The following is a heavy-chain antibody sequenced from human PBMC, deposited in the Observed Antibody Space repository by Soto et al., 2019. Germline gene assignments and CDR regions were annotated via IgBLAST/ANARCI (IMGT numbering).Heavy chain of an antibody. CDR3: AHLSVYSYGSGMDV. CDR2: IYWDNDK. Sequence: QITLKESGPTLVKPTQTLTLTCTFSGFSLSTSGVGVGWIRQPPGKALEWLALIYWDNDKRYSPSLKSRLTITKDTSKNQVVLTMTNMDPVDTATYYCAHLSVYSYGSGMDVWGQGTTVTVSS. V-gene: IGHV2-5*02. J-gene: IGHJ6*02. D-gene: IGHD5-18*01. CDR1: GFSLSTSGVG.